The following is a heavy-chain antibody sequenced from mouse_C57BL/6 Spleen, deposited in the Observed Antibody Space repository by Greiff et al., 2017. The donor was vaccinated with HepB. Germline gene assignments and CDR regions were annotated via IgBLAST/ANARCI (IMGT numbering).Heavy chain of an antibody. CDR3: TGTAQATSFAY. CDR1: GYTFTSYW. Sequence: VQLQQSGTVLARPGASVKMSCKTSGYTFTSYWMHWVKQRPGQGLEWIGAIYPGNSDTSYNQKFKGKAKLTAVTSASTAYMELSSLTNEDSAVYYCTGTAQATSFAYWGQGTLVTVSA. CDR2: IYPGNSDT. D-gene: IGHD3-2*02. V-gene: IGHV1-5*01. J-gene: IGHJ3*01.